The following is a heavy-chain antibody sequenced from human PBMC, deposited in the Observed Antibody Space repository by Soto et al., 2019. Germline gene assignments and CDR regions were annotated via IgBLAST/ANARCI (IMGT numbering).Heavy chain of an antibody. CDR3: VKEGKMGVEGFDF. D-gene: IGHD1-26*01. J-gene: IGHJ4*02. CDR1: GFTFSDHA. V-gene: IGHV3-23*01. CDR2: IRGDLVTT. Sequence: EMQLLESGGHLVQPGGSLRLSCATSGFTFSDHAMHWVRQAPGAGLEWVSGIRGDLVTTPYADSVKGRFTISRDNSKNTLYLQMNSLRAEDTAIYYCVKEGKMGVEGFDFWGQGTLVTVSS.